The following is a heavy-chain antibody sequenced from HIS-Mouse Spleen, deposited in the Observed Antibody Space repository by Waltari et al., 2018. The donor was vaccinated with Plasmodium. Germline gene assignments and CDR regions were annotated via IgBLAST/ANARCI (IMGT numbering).Heavy chain of an antibody. D-gene: IGHD3-22*01. CDR3: ARGFAYYYDSSPGAFDI. Sequence: QVQLQQWGAGLLKPSETLSLTCAVYGGSFSGYYWSWIRQPPGKGLEWIGEIHHSGSTNSKPSLKSRVTRSVDTSKNQFSLKLSSVTAADTAVYYCARGFAYYYDSSPGAFDIWGQGTMVTVSS. V-gene: IGHV4-34*01. J-gene: IGHJ3*02. CDR2: IHHSGST. CDR1: GGSFSGYY.